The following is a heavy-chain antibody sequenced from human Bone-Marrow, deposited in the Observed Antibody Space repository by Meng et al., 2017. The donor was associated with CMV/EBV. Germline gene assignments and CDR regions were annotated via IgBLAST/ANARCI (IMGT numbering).Heavy chain of an antibody. V-gene: IGHV3-23*03. CDR3: ARGKISQGFLLDS. D-gene: IGHD3-3*01. Sequence: GGSLRLSCAASGFTFNKYAMSWVRQAPGKGLEWVSVIYSGGSTYYADSVKGRFTISRDNAKNSLYLQMNSPRAEDTALYYCARGKISQGFLLDSWGQGTLVTVSS. J-gene: IGHJ4*02. CDR1: GFTFNKYA. CDR2: IYSGGST.